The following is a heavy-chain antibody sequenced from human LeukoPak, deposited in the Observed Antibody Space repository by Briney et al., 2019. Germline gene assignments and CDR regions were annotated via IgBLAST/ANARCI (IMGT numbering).Heavy chain of an antibody. J-gene: IGHJ4*02. Sequence: GGSLRLSCAASGFTFSSYWMHWVRQAPGKGLVWVSRINSDGSSTSYADSVKGRFTISRDNAKNTLYLQMNSLRAEDTAVYYCATDSSGYYYDYWGQGTLVTVYS. CDR1: GFTFSSYW. V-gene: IGHV3-74*01. CDR3: ATDSSGYYYDY. CDR2: INSDGSST. D-gene: IGHD3-22*01.